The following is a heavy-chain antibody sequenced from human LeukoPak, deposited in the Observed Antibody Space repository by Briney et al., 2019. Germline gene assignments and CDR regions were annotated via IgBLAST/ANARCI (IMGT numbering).Heavy chain of an antibody. CDR1: GFTFSSCA. J-gene: IGHJ4*02. CDR3: ARDLPPLDY. V-gene: IGHV3-30-3*01. Sequence: QSGGSLRLSCAASGFTFSSCAMSWVRQAPGKGLEWVALTSFDETNRGYADSVKGRFTISRDNSKNTLYLQMNSLRVEDTAVYYCARDLPPLDYWGQGTLVTVSS. CDR2: TSFDETNR.